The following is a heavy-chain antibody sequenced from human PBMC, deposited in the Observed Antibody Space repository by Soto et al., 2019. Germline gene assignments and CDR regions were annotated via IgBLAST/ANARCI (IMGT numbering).Heavy chain of an antibody. CDR1: GFIFSTYG. V-gene: IGHV3-30*18. Sequence: GGSLRLSCAASGFIFSTYGMHWVRQVPGKGLEWVAHISYDGSNEHYADSVKGRFTVSRDNAKNTLSLQMTSLRSEDTAIYYCTKEYIVGTTWGYFESWGQGTLVTVSS. D-gene: IGHD1-26*01. CDR3: TKEYIVGTTWGYFES. J-gene: IGHJ4*02. CDR2: ISYDGSNE.